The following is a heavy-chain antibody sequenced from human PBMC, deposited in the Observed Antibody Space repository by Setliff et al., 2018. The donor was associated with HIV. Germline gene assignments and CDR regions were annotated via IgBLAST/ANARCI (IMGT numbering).Heavy chain of an antibody. J-gene: IGHJ3*01. Sequence: GASVKVSCKASGYRFSSYGITWARHAPGQGLEWMGWINVHNGDTKFAQRFQDRLTMTTDTSTTTAYMDLRSLRSDDTAVYYCARGLPADGYAFDLWGQGTMVTVSS. CDR3: ARGLPADGYAFDL. CDR2: INVHNGDT. CDR1: GYRFSSYG. D-gene: IGHD6-13*01. V-gene: IGHV1-18*01.